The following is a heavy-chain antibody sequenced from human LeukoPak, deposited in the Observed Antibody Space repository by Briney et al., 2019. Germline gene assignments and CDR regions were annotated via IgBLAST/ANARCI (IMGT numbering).Heavy chain of an antibody. CDR3: AKDQRREQWLVSPDAFDI. D-gene: IGHD6-19*01. Sequence: GGSLRLSCAASGFTFSSYAMSWVRQAPGKGLEWVSAISGSGGSTYYADSVKGRFTISRDNSKNTLYLQMNSLRAEDTAVYYCAKDQRREQWLVSPDAFDIWGQGTMVTVSS. V-gene: IGHV3-23*01. CDR2: ISGSGGST. J-gene: IGHJ3*02. CDR1: GFTFSSYA.